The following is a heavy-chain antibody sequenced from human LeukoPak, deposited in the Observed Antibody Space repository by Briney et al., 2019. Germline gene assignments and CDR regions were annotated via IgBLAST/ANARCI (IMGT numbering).Heavy chain of an antibody. Sequence: SETLSLTCAVYGGSFSGYYWSWIRQPPGKGLEWIGEINHSGSTNYNPSLKSRVTISVDTSKNQFPLKLSSVTAADTAVYYCARERILWFGELLEGVVRWFDPWGQGTLVTVSS. CDR1: GGSFSGYY. CDR3: ARERILWFGELLEGVVRWFDP. V-gene: IGHV4-34*01. CDR2: INHSGST. D-gene: IGHD3-10*01. J-gene: IGHJ5*02.